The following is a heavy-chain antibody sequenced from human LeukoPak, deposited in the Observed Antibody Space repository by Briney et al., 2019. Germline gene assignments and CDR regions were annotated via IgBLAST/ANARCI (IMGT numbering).Heavy chain of an antibody. Sequence: PGGSLRLSCAASGFPFSTYAMSWVRQAPGKGLEWVSSIGGSGGSTYYADSVKGRFTISRDNSKNTLYLQMNSLRAEDTAVYYCAKQGSGSYLDHWGQGTLVTVSS. D-gene: IGHD1-26*01. V-gene: IGHV3-23*01. CDR3: AKQGSGSYLDH. CDR1: GFPFSTYA. J-gene: IGHJ4*02. CDR2: IGGSGGST.